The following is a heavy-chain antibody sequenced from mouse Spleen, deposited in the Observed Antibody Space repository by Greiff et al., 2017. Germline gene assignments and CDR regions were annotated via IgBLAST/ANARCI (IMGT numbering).Heavy chain of an antibody. J-gene: IGHJ3*01. CDR2: ISSGGSYT. D-gene: IGHD2-2*01. Sequence: EVQRVESGGGLVKPGGSLKLSCAASGFTFSSYAMSWVRQTPEKRLEWVATISSGGSYTYYPDSVKGRFTISRDNAKNTLYLQMSSLRSEDTAMYYCARQGDGYEGFAYWGQGTLVTVSA. CDR1: GFTFSSYA. CDR3: ARQGDGYEGFAY. V-gene: IGHV5-9-3*01.